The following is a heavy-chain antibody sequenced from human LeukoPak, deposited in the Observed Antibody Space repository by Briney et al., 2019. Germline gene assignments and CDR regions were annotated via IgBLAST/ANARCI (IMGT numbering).Heavy chain of an antibody. CDR1: GLIFSNYG. CDR3: ARECNGDSSSSGVDY. CDR2: ISYDGSNK. J-gene: IGHJ4*02. Sequence: GGSLRLSCAASGLIFSNYGMHWVRQAPGKGLEWVAVISYDGSNKYYADSVKGRFTISRDNSKNTLYLQMNSLRAEDTAVYYCARECNGDSSSSGVDYWGQGTLVTVSS. D-gene: IGHD6-6*01. V-gene: IGHV3-30*03.